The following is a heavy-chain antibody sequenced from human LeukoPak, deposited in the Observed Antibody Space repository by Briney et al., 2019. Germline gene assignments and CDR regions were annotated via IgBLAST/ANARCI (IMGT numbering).Heavy chain of an antibody. CDR1: GGSISSGSYY. CDR3: AKTIPYDSSGYYYFDY. CDR2: VYTSGNT. D-gene: IGHD3-22*01. Sequence: ASETLSLTCTVSGGSISSGSYYWSWIRQPAGKGLEWIGRVYTSGNTNYNPSLKSRVTISVDTSKNQFSLKLSSVTAADTAVYYCAKTIPYDSSGYYYFDYWGQGTLVTVSS. J-gene: IGHJ4*02. V-gene: IGHV4-61*02.